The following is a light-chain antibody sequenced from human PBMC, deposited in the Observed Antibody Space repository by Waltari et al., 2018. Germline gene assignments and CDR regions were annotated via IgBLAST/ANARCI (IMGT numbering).Light chain of an antibody. CDR1: QSVASNY. J-gene: IGKJ1*01. CDR3: QQYGNSPAT. CDR2: DAS. V-gene: IGKV3-20*01. Sequence: EVVLTQSPGTLYVSPGERATLSCRASQSVASNYLAWYKHKPGQAPSRLIYDASNRATGMPETFSGSGSGTDFTLTISRLAPDDFAVYPCQQYGNSPATFGQGTKVEMK.